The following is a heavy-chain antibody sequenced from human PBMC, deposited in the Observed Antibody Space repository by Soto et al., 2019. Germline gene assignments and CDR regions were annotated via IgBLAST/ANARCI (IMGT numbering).Heavy chain of an antibody. V-gene: IGHV3-33*01. D-gene: IGHD3-10*01. CDR2: IWYDGSNK. CDR1: GFTFSSYV. J-gene: IGHJ6*02. CDR3: ARDTARAMVRIYYGMDV. Sequence: GGSLRLSCAASGFTFSSYVMHWVRQAPGKGLEWVAVIWYDGSNKYYADSVKGRFTISRDNSKNTLYLQMNSLRAEDTAVYYCARDTARAMVRIYYGMDVWGQGTTVTVSS.